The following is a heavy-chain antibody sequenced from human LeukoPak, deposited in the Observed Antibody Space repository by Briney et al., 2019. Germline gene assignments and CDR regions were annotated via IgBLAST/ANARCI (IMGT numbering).Heavy chain of an antibody. CDR1: GFTFSDYY. CDR2: ISAGGGST. Sequence: PPGGSLRLSCAASGFTFSDYYMSWIRQAPGKGLFWVSGISAGGGSTYYADSVKGRFTISRDNSRNTLYLQMNSLRAEDTAVYYCAKDAAGPEYWGQGTLVTVSS. CDR3: AKDAAGPEY. J-gene: IGHJ4*02. V-gene: IGHV3-23*01. D-gene: IGHD6-13*01.